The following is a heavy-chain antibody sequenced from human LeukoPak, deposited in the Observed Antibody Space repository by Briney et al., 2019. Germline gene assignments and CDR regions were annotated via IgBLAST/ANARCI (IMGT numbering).Heavy chain of an antibody. CDR2: IYTSGST. CDR3: ARGPLVVAAPNYYYYYYMDV. CDR1: GGSISSGSYY. D-gene: IGHD2-15*01. J-gene: IGHJ6*03. Sequence: PSQTLSLTCTVSGGSISSGSYYWSWIRQPAGKGLEWIGRIYTSGSTNHNPSLKSRVTISVDTSKNQFSLKLSSVTAADTAVYYCARGPLVVAAPNYYYYYYMDVWGKGTTVTVSS. V-gene: IGHV4-61*02.